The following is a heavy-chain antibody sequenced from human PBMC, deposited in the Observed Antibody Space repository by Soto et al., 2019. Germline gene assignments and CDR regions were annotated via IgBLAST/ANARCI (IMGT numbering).Heavy chain of an antibody. D-gene: IGHD1-1*01. V-gene: IGHV4-31*03. CDR1: GGSISSAGYY. Sequence: QVQLQESGPGLVEPSQTLSLTCTVSGGSISSAGYYWSWIRQLPGKGLEWIGYIYFSGVTYYNPSLESRVTISVDTSKNQFSLRLSSVTAADTAVYYCARDPWRTPPEAAFDVWGQGTKVTVSS. J-gene: IGHJ3*01. CDR3: ARDPWRTPPEAAFDV. CDR2: IYFSGVT.